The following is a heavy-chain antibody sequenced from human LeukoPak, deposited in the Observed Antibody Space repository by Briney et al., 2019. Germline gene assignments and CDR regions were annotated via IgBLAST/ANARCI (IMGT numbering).Heavy chain of an antibody. CDR3: ARGPERTRYYDSSGYQIDY. CDR2: INTNTGNP. V-gene: IGHV7-4-1*02. D-gene: IGHD3-22*01. J-gene: IGHJ4*02. CDR1: GYTFTSYA. Sequence: GASVKVSCKASGYTFTSYAMNWVRQAPGQGLEWMGWINTNTGNPTYAQGFTGRFVFSLDTSVSTAYLQISSLKAEDTAVYYCARGPERTRYYDSSGYQIDYWGQGTLVTVSS.